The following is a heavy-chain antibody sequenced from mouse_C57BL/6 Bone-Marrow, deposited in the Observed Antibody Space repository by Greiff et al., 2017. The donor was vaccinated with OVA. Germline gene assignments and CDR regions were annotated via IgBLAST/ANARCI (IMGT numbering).Heavy chain of an antibody. J-gene: IGHJ1*03. CDR2: IWSGGST. CDR1: GFSLTSYG. Sequence: VKLVESGPGLVQPSQSLSITCTVSGFSLTSYGVHWVRQSPGKGLEWLGVIWSGGSTDYNAAFISRLSISKDNSKSQVFFKMNSLQADDTAIYCCARKRRLPLWYFDVWGTGTTVTVSS. D-gene: IGHD3-2*02. V-gene: IGHV2-2*01. CDR3: ARKRRLPLWYFDV.